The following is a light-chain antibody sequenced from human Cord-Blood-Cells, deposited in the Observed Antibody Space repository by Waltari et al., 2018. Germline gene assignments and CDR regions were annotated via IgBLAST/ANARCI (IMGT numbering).Light chain of an antibody. CDR3: QQYGSSPYT. V-gene: IGKV3-20*01. CDR2: GAS. CDR1: QSVSSSY. Sequence: EIMLTQSPGTLSLSPGERATLSSRASQSVSSSYLACYQQKPVQAPRLLIYGASSRATGIPDRFSGSGSGTDFTLTISRLEPEDFAVYYCQQYGSSPYTFGQGTKLEIK. J-gene: IGKJ2*01.